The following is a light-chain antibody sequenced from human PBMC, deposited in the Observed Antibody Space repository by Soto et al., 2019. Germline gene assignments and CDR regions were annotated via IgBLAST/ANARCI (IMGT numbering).Light chain of an antibody. Sequence: QSVLTQPPSASGSPGQSVTISCTGTSSDVGGYIFVSWYQQYPGKAPKLMIYDVNKRPSGVPDRFSGSKSGNTASLTVSGLQAEDEADYYCVSFAGGTYVFGTGTKVTVL. CDR3: VSFAGGTYV. CDR2: DVN. CDR1: SSDVGGYIF. J-gene: IGLJ1*01. V-gene: IGLV2-8*01.